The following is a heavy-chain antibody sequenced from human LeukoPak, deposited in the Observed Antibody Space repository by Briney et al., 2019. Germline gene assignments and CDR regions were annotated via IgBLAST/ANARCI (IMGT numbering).Heavy chain of an antibody. CDR2: ISSNGGST. Sequence: GGSLRLSCSASGFIFSSYAMHWVRQAPGKGLEYVSAISSNGGSTYYPDSVKGRFTISRDNSKNTLYLQMSSLRAEETAVYYCVKASGHLWLDLEYWGQGTLVTVSS. J-gene: IGHJ4*02. CDR3: VKASGHLWLDLEY. CDR1: GFIFSSYA. D-gene: IGHD5-18*01. V-gene: IGHV3-64D*06.